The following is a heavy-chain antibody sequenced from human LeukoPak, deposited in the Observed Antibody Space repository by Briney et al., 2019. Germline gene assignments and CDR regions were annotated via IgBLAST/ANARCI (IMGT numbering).Heavy chain of an antibody. J-gene: IGHJ3*02. CDR1: GYTLTELS. D-gene: IGHD3-16*01. V-gene: IGHV1-24*01. CDR2: FDPEDGET. CDR3: ATRGERSGAFDI. Sequence: ASVKVSCKVSGYTLTELSMHWVRQAPGKGREWMGGFDPEDGETIYAQKFQGRVTMTEDTSTDTAYMELSSLRSEDTAVYYCATRGERSGAFDIWGQGTMVTVSS.